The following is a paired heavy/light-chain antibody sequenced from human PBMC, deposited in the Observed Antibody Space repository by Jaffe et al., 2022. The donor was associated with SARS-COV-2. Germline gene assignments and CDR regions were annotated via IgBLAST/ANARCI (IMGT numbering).Light chain of an antibody. V-gene: IGLV2-8*01. CDR3: SSYAGSGNWV. J-gene: IGLJ3*02. CDR1: SSDVGSYSH. Sequence: QSALTQPPSASGSPGQSVTISCTGTSSDVGSYSHVSWYQQEPGKAPKVMIYEVTKRPSGVPDRFSGSKSGNTASLTVSGLQAEDEADYYCSSYAGSGNWVFGGGTKVTVL. CDR2: EVT.
Heavy chain of an antibody. CDR2: IKPDTGAR. Sequence: QVQLVQSGAEVKKPGASVKVSCKASGYTFSDYYLNWVRQAPGQGLEWMGWIKPDTGARHYAQMFQDRVTMTGDTSISTAYMELSSLTSGDEAVYYCARRGDLFAFDIWGQGTLVTVSS. D-gene: IGHD3-3*01. CDR1: GYTFSDYY. V-gene: IGHV1-2*02. CDR3: ARRGDLFAFDI. J-gene: IGHJ3*02.